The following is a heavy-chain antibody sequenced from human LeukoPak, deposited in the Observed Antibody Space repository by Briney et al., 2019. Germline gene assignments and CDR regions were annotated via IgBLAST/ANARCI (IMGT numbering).Heavy chain of an antibody. CDR1: GYTFTGYY. V-gene: IGHV1-2*06. J-gene: IGHJ4*02. CDR2: INPNSGGT. CDR3: ARDQGYSSAWYGELSDY. D-gene: IGHD6-19*01. Sequence: ASVKVSCKASGYTFTGYYMHWVRQAPGQGLEWMGRINPNSGGTNYAQKFQGRVTMTRDTSISTAYMELSRLRSDDTAVYYCARDQGYSSAWYGELSDYWGQGTLVTVSS.